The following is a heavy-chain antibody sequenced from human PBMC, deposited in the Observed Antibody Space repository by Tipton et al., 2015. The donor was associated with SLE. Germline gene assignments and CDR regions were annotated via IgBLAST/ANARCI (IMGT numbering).Heavy chain of an antibody. CDR1: GGSISSYY. Sequence: TLSLTCTVSGGSISSYYWSWIRQPPGKVLEWIGYIYYSGSTNYNPSLKSRATISVDTSKNQFSLKLSSVTAADTAVYYCARGRRGCSSTSCYGGYYYYYMDGWGKGTTVTVSS. CDR3: ARGRRGCSSTSCYGGYYYYYMDG. CDR2: IYYSGST. D-gene: IGHD2-2*01. V-gene: IGHV4-59*01. J-gene: IGHJ6*03.